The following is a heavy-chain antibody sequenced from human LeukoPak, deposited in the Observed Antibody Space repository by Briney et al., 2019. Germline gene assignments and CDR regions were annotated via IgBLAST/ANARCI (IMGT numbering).Heavy chain of an antibody. V-gene: IGHV1-2*02. J-gene: IGHJ5*02. Sequence: ASVKVSCKASGYTFTGYYMHWVRQAPGQGLEWMGWINPNSGGTNYAQKFQGRVTMTRDTSISTAYMELSRLRSDDTAVYYCARDIRYSYGYSSSAANPWGQGTLVTVSS. CDR1: GYTFTGYY. CDR3: ARDIRYSYGYSSSAANP. D-gene: IGHD5-18*01. CDR2: INPNSGGT.